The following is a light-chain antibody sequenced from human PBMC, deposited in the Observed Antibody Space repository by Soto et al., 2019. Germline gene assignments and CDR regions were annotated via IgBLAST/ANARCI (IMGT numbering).Light chain of an antibody. J-gene: IGLJ1*01. Sequence: QSVLTQPPSVSGAQGQRGTISCTGSSSNIGAGFDVHWYQQLPGEAPKLLIYGNTNRPSGVPDRFSGSKSGTSASLAITGLQVEDAADYYCQSFNSSLSGYVFGTGTKVTVL. CDR2: GNT. CDR1: SSNIGAGFD. V-gene: IGLV1-40*01. CDR3: QSFNSSLSGYV.